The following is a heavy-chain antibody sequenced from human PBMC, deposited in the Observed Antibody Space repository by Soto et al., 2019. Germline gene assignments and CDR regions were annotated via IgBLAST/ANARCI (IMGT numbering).Heavy chain of an antibody. D-gene: IGHD1-26*01. CDR1: GYTFNTYF. V-gene: IGHV1-18*04. CDR2: TNAYSGES. J-gene: IGHJ4*02. CDR3: TRDERQSCGRLGCYHYEY. Sequence: VQLVQSGSEMREPGASVRISCKASGYTFNTYFISGVSWLRQAPGQGLEWVGWTNAYSGESNNPEKFQGRITLTADKSTNTVYLELSRLGPDDSAVYFCTRDERQSCGRLGCYHYEYWGLGTLVTVSS.